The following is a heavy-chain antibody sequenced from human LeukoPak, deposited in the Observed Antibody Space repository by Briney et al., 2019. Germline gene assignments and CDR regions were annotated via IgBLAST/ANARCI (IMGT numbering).Heavy chain of an antibody. J-gene: IGHJ4*02. CDR1: GFTFSSYA. V-gene: IGHV3-30-3*01. D-gene: IGHD3-10*01. CDR3: GRGSVGFGELNY. CDR2: ISYDGSNK. Sequence: PGGSLRLSCAASGFTFSSYAMHWVRQAPGKGPEWVAVISYDGSNKFYADSVKGRFTLSRDNSKNTLYLQMNSLRIEDTAVYYCGRGSVGFGELNYWGQGTLVTVSS.